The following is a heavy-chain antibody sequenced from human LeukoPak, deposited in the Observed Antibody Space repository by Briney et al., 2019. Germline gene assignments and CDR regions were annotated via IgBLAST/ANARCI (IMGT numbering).Heavy chain of an antibody. CDR2: ISSSGTTF. V-gene: IGHV3-11*04. D-gene: IGHD3-10*01. CDR1: GFTFGDYY. Sequence: PGGSLRLSCEASGFTFGDYYMSWIRQTPGKELEWIAYISSSGTTFYYAASLRDRFTISRDNAKSSLFLQMNSLRPDDTAIYYCARSYAKVIRGVYDFWGQGTLVTVSS. J-gene: IGHJ4*02. CDR3: ARSYAKVIRGVYDF.